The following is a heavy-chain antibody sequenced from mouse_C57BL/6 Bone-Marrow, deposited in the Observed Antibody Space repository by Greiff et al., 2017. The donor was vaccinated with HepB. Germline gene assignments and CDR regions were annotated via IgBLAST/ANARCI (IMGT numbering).Heavy chain of an antibody. CDR1: GFTFSSYA. J-gene: IGHJ3*01. D-gene: IGHD2-1*01. Sequence: EVKLVESGGGLVKPGGSLKLSCAASGFTFSSYAMSWVRQTPEKRLEWVATISDGGSYTYYPDNVKGRFTISRDNPKNNLYLQMSHLKSEDTAMYYCARRYGNYGFAYWGQGTLVTVSA. V-gene: IGHV5-4*03. CDR3: ARRYGNYGFAY. CDR2: ISDGGSYT.